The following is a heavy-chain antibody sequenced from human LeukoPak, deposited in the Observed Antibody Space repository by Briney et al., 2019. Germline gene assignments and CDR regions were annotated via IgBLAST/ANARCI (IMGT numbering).Heavy chain of an antibody. CDR2: INHSGST. Sequence: SETLSLTCAVYGGSFSAYYWSWIRQPPGKGLEWIGEINHSGSTNYNPSLKSRVTISVDTSKSQFSLKLSSVTAADTAVYYCARNSHYYDSSGFNYWGQGTLVTVSS. V-gene: IGHV4-34*01. D-gene: IGHD3-22*01. CDR1: GGSFSAYY. CDR3: ARNSHYYDSSGFNY. J-gene: IGHJ4*02.